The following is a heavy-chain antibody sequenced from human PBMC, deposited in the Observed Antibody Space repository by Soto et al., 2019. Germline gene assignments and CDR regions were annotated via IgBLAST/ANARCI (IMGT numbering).Heavy chain of an antibody. V-gene: IGHV1-69*13. CDR3: ARGRDTYSYDISGYSGWYFDL. CDR1: GGTFSSDG. CDR2: ITPIFRAT. J-gene: IGHJ2*01. D-gene: IGHD3-22*01. Sequence: SVKVSCKASGGTFSSDGISWVRQAPGQGLEWMGGITPIFRATKYAQKFQGRVTITADESTSTAYMELSSLRSEDTAVYYCARGRDTYSYDISGYSGWYFDLWGRGTLVTVSS.